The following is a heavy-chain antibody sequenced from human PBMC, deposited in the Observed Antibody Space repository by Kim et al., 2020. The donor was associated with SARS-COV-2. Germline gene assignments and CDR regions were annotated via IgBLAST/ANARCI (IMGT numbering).Heavy chain of an antibody. J-gene: IGHJ6*02. D-gene: IGHD3-10*01. Sequence: GGSLRLSCAASGFTFSSYGMHWVRQAPGKGLEWVAVIWYDGSNKYYADSVKGRFTISRDNSKNTLYLQMNSLRAEDTAVYYCAKDGPDPPGGSGSSEGDYYYGMDVWGQGTTVTVSS. V-gene: IGHV3-33*06. CDR1: GFTFSSYG. CDR2: IWYDGSNK. CDR3: AKDGPDPPGGSGSSEGDYYYGMDV.